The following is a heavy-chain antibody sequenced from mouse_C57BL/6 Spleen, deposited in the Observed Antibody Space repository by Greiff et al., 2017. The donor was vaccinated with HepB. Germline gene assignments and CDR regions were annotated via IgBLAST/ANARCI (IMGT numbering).Heavy chain of an antibody. Sequence: VQLKQSGPELVKPGASVKISCKASGYSFTDYNMNWVKQSNGKSLEWIGVINPNYGTTSYNQKFKGKATLTVDQSSSTAYMPLNSLTSEDSAVYYCARGDNGSSYDWYFDVWGTGTTVTVSS. CDR3: ARGDNGSSYDWYFDV. J-gene: IGHJ1*03. V-gene: IGHV1-39*01. D-gene: IGHD1-1*01. CDR2: INPNYGTT. CDR1: GYSFTDYN.